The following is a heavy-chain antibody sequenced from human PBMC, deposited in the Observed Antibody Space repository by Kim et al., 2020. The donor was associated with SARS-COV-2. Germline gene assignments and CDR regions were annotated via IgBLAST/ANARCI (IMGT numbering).Heavy chain of an antibody. J-gene: IGHJ4*02. D-gene: IGHD3-9*01. CDR1: GFTFSSYA. CDR3: ARDWGIYDILTGYPVPPGY. Sequence: GGSLRLSCAASGFTFSSYAMHWVRQAPGKGLEWVAVISYDGSNKYYADSVKGRFTISRDNSKNTLYLQMNSLRAEDTAVYYCARDWGIYDILTGYPVPPGYWGQGTLVTVSS. CDR2: ISYDGSNK. V-gene: IGHV3-30*04.